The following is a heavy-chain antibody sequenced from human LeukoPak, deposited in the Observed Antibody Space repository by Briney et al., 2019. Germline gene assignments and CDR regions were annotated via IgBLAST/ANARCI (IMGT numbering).Heavy chain of an antibody. D-gene: IGHD3-22*01. V-gene: IGHV1-2*02. CDR2: INPNSGGT. CDR1: GYTFTGYY. Sequence: GASVKVSCKASGYTFTGYYMHWVRQAPGQGLEWMGWINPNSGGTNYAQKFQGRVTMTRDTSISTAYMELSRLRSDDTAVYYCARVNYDSSGYYYGLIDYWGQGTLVTVSS. J-gene: IGHJ4*02. CDR3: ARVNYDSSGYYYGLIDY.